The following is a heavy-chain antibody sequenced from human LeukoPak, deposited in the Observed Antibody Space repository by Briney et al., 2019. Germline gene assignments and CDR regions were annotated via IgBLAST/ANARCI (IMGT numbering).Heavy chain of an antibody. CDR1: GFTFSSYA. V-gene: IGHV3-23*01. CDR2: ISASGGST. J-gene: IGHJ4*02. D-gene: IGHD1-26*01. Sequence: PGGSLRLSCAASGFTFSSYAMSWVRQAPGKGLEWVSAISASGGSTFYADSVKGRFTISRDNSKNTLYLQMNTLRAEDTALFYCAKRLGAAGFDFWGQGTLVTVSS. CDR3: AKRLGAAGFDF.